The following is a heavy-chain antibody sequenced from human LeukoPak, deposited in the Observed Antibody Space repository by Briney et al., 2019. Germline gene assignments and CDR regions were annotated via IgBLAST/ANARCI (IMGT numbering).Heavy chain of an antibody. CDR1: GYTFTDYG. V-gene: IGHV1-18*04. D-gene: IGHD3-3*01. Sequence: ASVKVSCKASGYTFTDYGFSWVRQAPGQGLEWMGWISGYNGQTEYAENFQGRVIMTRDTSTSTVYMELRRHRSDDTARYYSARDPRTAFDFWRGYSGFDYWGQGTQVTVSS. CDR2: ISGYNGQT. CDR3: ARDPRTAFDFWRGYSGFDY. J-gene: IGHJ4*02.